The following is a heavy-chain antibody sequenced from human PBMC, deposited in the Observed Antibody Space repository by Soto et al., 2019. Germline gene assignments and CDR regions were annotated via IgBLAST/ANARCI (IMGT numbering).Heavy chain of an antibody. CDR3: TRCGIRYHSIGFYLGIDGMDV. J-gene: IGHJ6*02. D-gene: IGHD3-22*01. CDR1: GGTFNNYA. Sequence: QVQLVQSGAEVKKPESSVRVSCKASGGTFNNYAITWVRQAPGQGLEWMGGTIPMFGTTNYAEKFQGRVTITAADSTNTAYMELSSLRSEDTAVYYCTRCGIRYHSIGFYLGIDGMDVWGQGTTVIVSS. CDR2: TIPMFGTT. V-gene: IGHV1-69*12.